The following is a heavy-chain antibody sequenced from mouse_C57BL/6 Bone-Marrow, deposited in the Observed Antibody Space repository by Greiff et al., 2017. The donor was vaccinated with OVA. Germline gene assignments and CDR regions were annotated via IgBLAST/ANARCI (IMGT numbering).Heavy chain of an antibody. V-gene: IGHV1-59*01. CDR3: AREEGSTMVHYFDY. CDR2: IDPSDSYT. CDR1: GYTFTSYW. D-gene: IGHD2-1*01. Sequence: QVQLQQPGAELVRPGTSVKLSCKASGYTFTSYWMHWVKQRPGQGLEWIGVIDPSDSYTNYNQKFKGKATLTVDTSSSTAYMQLSSLTSEYSAVYYCAREEGSTMVHYFDYWGQGTTLTVSS. J-gene: IGHJ2*01.